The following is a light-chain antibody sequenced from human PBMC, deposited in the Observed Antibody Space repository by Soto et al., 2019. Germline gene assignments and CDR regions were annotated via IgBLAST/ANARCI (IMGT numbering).Light chain of an antibody. CDR1: QSISNR. CDR2: TAS. CDR3: QQSYRTPPDT. V-gene: IGKV1-39*01. J-gene: IGKJ2*01. Sequence: DIQMTQSPSSLSAFVGDRVTITCRASQSISNRLNWYQQKPGKAPKLLIYTASTLQSGVPSRFSGSGSGTDFTLTISSLQPDDSATYYCQQSYRTPPDTFGQGTKVEI.